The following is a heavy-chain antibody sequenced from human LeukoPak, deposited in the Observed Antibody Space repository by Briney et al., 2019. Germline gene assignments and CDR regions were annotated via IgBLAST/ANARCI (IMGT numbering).Heavy chain of an antibody. CDR3: ARDGRALMGATYFDY. V-gene: IGHV1-69*13. J-gene: IGHJ4*02. D-gene: IGHD1-26*01. Sequence: EASVKVSCKASGGTFSSYAISWVRQAPGQGLEWMGGIIPIFGTANYAQKFQGRVTITADESTSTAYMELSSLRSEDTAVYYCARDGRALMGATYFDYWGQGTLVTVSS. CDR1: GGTFSSYA. CDR2: IIPIFGTA.